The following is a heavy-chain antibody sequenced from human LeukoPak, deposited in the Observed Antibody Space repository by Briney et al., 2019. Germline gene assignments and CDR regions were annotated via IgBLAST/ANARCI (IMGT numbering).Heavy chain of an antibody. D-gene: IGHD6-19*01. V-gene: IGHV3-74*01. CDR1: GFTFSTYW. J-gene: IGHJ3*02. CDR2: INGEGRST. Sequence: GGSLRLSCAASGFTFSTYWMHWVRQAPGKGLVGVSRINGEGRSTSHADSVKGRFTISRDNAKNTLYLQMNSLRAEDTAVYYCAREAHSGYSSGDDAFDIWGQGTMVTVSS. CDR3: AREAHSGYSSGDDAFDI.